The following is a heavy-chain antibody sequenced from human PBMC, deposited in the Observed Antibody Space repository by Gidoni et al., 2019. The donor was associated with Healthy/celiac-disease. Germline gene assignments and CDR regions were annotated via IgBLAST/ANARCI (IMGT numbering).Heavy chain of an antibody. CDR1: GASISSGGYS. D-gene: IGHD3-22*01. Sequence: QLQLQDSGPGLVKHSQTLSPTCTVSGASISSGGYSWSWIRQPPGKPLEWIGYIYYSRSTHSNPSLKSRVTVSVDTSKNQFSLRLSSVAAADTAVYYCARAPVHYYDMSENGDWGQGTLVTVSS. J-gene: IGHJ4*02. CDR3: ARAPVHYYDMSENGD. CDR2: IYYSRST. V-gene: IGHV4-31*03.